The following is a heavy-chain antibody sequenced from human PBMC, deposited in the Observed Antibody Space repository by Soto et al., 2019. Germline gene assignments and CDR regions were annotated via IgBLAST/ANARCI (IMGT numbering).Heavy chain of an antibody. D-gene: IGHD3-22*01. Sequence: GASVKVSCKGSGYTLTSHYMHWVRQAPGQRVEGMGIINPSGGSTSYAQKFQGRVTMTRDTSTSTVYMELSSLRSEDTAVYYCARGGYYDSSGSRKYHYYGMNVWGQGTTVTVSS. CDR2: INPSGGST. V-gene: IGHV1-46*01. CDR1: GYTLTSHY. CDR3: ARGGYYDSSGSRKYHYYGMNV. J-gene: IGHJ6*02.